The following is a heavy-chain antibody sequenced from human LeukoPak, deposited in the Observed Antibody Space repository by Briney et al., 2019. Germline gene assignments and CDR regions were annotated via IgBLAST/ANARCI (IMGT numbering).Heavy chain of an antibody. CDR3: AVPAAIDYYYYYYMDV. Sequence: ASVKVSCKASGGTFSSYAISWVRHAPGQGLEWMGGIIPIFGTANYAQKFQGRVTITTDESTSTAYMELSSLRSEDTAVYYCAVPAAIDYYYYYYMDVWGKGTTVTVSS. CDR2: IIPIFGTA. V-gene: IGHV1-69*05. D-gene: IGHD2-2*01. J-gene: IGHJ6*03. CDR1: GGTFSSYA.